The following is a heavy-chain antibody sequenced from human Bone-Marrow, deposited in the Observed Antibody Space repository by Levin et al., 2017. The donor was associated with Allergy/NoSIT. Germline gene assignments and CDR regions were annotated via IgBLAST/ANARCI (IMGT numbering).Heavy chain of an antibody. D-gene: IGHD6-19*01. V-gene: IGHV5-51*01. CDR2: IYPADSDT. CDR3: ARPAVAETADFDS. CDR1: GYNFNNYW. Sequence: GESLKISCQGSGYNFNNYWIAWVRQVSGKGLEYMGIIYPADSDTKYSPSFQGRVTISVDKAIKTAYLQWSSLKPSDSAIYYCARPAVAETADFDSWGQGTLVTVAS. J-gene: IGHJ4*02.